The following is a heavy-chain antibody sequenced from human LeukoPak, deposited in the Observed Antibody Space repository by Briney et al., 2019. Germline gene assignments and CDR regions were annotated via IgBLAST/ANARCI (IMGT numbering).Heavy chain of an antibody. CDR1: GFTCSSYW. Sequence: GGSLRLSCAASGFTCSSYWMSWVRQAPGKGLEWVANIKQDGSERYYVDSVKGRFTISRDNAKNSLYLQMNNLRAVDTAVYYCARGPSGGNGFSYWGLGTLVTVSS. J-gene: IGHJ4*02. CDR2: IKQDGSER. V-gene: IGHV3-7*04. CDR3: ARGPSGGNGFSY. D-gene: IGHD2-15*01.